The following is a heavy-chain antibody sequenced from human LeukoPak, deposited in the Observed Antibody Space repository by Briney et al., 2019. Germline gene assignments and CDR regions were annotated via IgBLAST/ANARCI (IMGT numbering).Heavy chain of an antibody. CDR2: IRSKAYGGTT. V-gene: IGHV3-49*04. Sequence: GGSLRLSCTASGFTFGDYAMNWVRQAPGKGLEWVVFIRSKAYGGTTEYAASVKGRFTISRDDSKSIAYPQMNSLKTEDTAVYYCTRDWRSGYDFGYWGQGTLVTVSS. CDR3: TRDWRSGYDFGY. CDR1: GFTFGDYA. D-gene: IGHD5-12*01. J-gene: IGHJ4*02.